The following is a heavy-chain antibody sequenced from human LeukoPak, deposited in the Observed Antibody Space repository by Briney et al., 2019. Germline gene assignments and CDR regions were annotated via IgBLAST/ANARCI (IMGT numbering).Heavy chain of an antibody. D-gene: IGHD3-22*01. Sequence: SETLSLTCTVSGGSISSYYWSWIRQPPGKGLEWIGYIYYSGSTNYNPSLKSRVTISVDTSKNQFSLKLSSETAADTAVYYCARDKGSYYDSSGYYYYFDYWGQGTLVTVSS. CDR3: ARDKGSYYDSSGYYYYFDY. CDR2: IYYSGST. CDR1: GGSISSYY. J-gene: IGHJ4*02. V-gene: IGHV4-59*01.